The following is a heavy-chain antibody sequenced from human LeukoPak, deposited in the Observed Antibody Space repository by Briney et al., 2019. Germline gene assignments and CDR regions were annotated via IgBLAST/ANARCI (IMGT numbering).Heavy chain of an antibody. V-gene: IGHV1-18*01. CDR1: GYTFTYYA. CDR2: TSTYNDGK. CDR3: GAGHPRVDY. J-gene: IGHJ4*02. Sequence: ASVKVSCKASGYTFTYYAITWVRQAPGQGLEWMGWTSTYNDGKNYAQGLQGRITMTTDTSTNTAYMELSSLRSDNTAVYYCGAGHPRVDYWGQGTLVTVSS.